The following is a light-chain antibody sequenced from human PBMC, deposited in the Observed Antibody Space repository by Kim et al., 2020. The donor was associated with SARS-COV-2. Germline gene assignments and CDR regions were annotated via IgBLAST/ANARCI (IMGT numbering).Light chain of an antibody. CDR3: QQYDSAPWT. CDR1: QGISHY. CDR2: GAS. V-gene: IGKV1-27*01. Sequence: ASVGDRVTITCRASQGISHYLAWYQQKPGKVPKLLIYGASTLQCGVPSRFSGSGSGTDFTLTISSLQPEDSATYYCQQYDSAPWTFGQGTKVDIK. J-gene: IGKJ1*01.